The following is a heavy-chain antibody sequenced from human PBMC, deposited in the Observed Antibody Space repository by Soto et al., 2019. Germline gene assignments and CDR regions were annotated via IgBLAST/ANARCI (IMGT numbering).Heavy chain of an antibody. J-gene: IGHJ3*02. D-gene: IGHD3-10*01. CDR1: GGSISSYY. CDR3: ARVWGGAFDI. CDR2: TYYSGST. Sequence: SETLSLTCTVSGGSISSYYWSWIRQPPGKGLEWIGYTYYSGSTNYNPSLKSRVTISVDTSKNQFSLKLSSVTAADTAVYYCARVWGGAFDIWGQGTMVTVS. V-gene: IGHV4-59*01.